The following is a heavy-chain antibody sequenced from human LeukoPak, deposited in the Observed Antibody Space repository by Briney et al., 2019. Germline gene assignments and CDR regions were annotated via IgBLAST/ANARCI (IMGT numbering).Heavy chain of an antibody. CDR1: GYTFTSYY. Sequence: ASVKVSCKASGYTFTSYYMHWVRQAPGQGLEWMGWISAYNGNTNYAQKLQGRVTMTTDTSTSTAYMELRSLRSDDTAVYYCAREPYRSKPIDYWGQGTLVTVSS. CDR3: AREPYRSKPIDY. J-gene: IGHJ4*02. D-gene: IGHD4-4*01. CDR2: ISAYNGNT. V-gene: IGHV1-18*04.